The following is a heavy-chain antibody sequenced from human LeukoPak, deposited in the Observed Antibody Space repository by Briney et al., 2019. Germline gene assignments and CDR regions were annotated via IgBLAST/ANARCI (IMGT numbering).Heavy chain of an antibody. Sequence: GGSLRLSCAASGFTFSSYTMHWVRQAPGKGLEWVAVISYDGSNKYYADSVKGRFTISRDNSKNTLYLQMNSLRAEDTAVYYCARGSSPTFYYFDYWGQGTLVTVSS. CDR2: ISYDGSNK. CDR3: ARGSSPTFYYFDY. V-gene: IGHV3-30-3*01. CDR1: GFTFSSYT. D-gene: IGHD6-6*01. J-gene: IGHJ4*02.